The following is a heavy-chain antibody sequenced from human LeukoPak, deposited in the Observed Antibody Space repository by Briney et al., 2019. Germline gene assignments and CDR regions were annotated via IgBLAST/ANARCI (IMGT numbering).Heavy chain of an antibody. V-gene: IGHV5-51*01. J-gene: IGHJ4*02. CDR3: ARLSPETYDILTGYYRYYFDY. Sequence: GESLKISCKGSGYSFTSYWIGWVRQMPGKGLEWMGIIYPGDSDTRYSPSFQGQVTTSSDKSISTAYLQWSSLKASDTAMYYCARLSPETYDILTGYYRYYFDYWGQGTLVTVSS. CDR2: IYPGDSDT. CDR1: GYSFTSYW. D-gene: IGHD3-9*01.